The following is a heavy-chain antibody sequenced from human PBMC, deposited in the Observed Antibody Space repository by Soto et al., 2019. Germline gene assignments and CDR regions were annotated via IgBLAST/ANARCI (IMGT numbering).Heavy chain of an antibody. D-gene: IGHD3-22*01. CDR3: AHESCDSRTCSGDS. Sequence: QITLEESGPTLLKPTQTLTLTCTFSGFSLTTEGVAVAWARQSPGKAPEWLAVIVWDDDKRFNPSLSSRLTITKDTSKSQVFLKLTRVDPVDAATYFCAHESCDSRTCSGDSWGPGTLVTVSS. J-gene: IGHJ4*02. V-gene: IGHV2-5*02. CDR2: IVWDDDK. CDR1: GFSLTTEGVA.